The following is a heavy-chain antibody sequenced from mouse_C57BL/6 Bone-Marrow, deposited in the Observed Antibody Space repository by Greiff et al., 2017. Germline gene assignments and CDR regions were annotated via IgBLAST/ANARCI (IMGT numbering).Heavy chain of an antibody. CDR1: GFTFSSYG. CDR2: ISSGGSYT. CDR3: ARRWLLRTWFAY. J-gene: IGHJ3*01. Sequence: EVQGVESGGDLVKPGGSLKLSCAASGFTFSSYGMSWVRQTPDKRLEWVATISSGGSYTYYPDSVTGRFTISRDNAKNTLYLQMSSLKSEDTAMYYCARRWLLRTWFAYWGQGTLVTVSA. V-gene: IGHV5-6*01. D-gene: IGHD2-3*01.